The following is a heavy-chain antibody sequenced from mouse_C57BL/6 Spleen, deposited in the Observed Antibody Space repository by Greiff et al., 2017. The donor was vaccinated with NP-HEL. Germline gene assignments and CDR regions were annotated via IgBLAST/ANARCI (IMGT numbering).Heavy chain of an antibody. Sequence: VQLKQSGPELVKPGASVKIPCKASGYTFTDYNMDWVKQSHGKSLEWIGDINPNNGGTIYNQKFKGKATLTVDKSSSTAYMELRSLTSEDTAVYYCARRCYYGSWPSWYFDVWGTGTTVTVSS. J-gene: IGHJ1*03. CDR3: ARRCYYGSWPSWYFDV. CDR2: INPNNGGT. CDR1: GYTFTDYN. V-gene: IGHV1-18*01. D-gene: IGHD1-1*01.